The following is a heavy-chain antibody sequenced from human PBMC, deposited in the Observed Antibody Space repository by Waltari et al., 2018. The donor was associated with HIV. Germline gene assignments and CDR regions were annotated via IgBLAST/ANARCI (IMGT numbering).Heavy chain of an antibody. Sequence: QVQLQESGPGLVKPSETLSLTCAVSGYSISSGYYWGWIRQPPGKGLEWIGGIYHSGSTYYNPSLKSRVTISVDTSKNQFSLKLSSVTAADTAVYYCARSLRGVVVTAIWYFDLWGRGTLVTVSS. J-gene: IGHJ2*01. V-gene: IGHV4-38-2*01. CDR3: ARSLRGVVVTAIWYFDL. D-gene: IGHD2-21*02. CDR2: IYHSGST. CDR1: GYSISSGYY.